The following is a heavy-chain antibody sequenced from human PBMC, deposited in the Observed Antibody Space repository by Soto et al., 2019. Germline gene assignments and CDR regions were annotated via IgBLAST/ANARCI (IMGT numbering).Heavy chain of an antibody. D-gene: IGHD5-12*01. CDR2: IYYSGST. Sequence: QVQLQESGPGLVKPSQTLSLTCTVSGGSISSGGYYWSWIRQHPGKGLEWIGYIYYSGSTYYNPSLKSRVTISVDTSKNQFSLKLSSVTAADTAVYYCARASGGYVAHPTLIFDYWGQGTLVTVSS. J-gene: IGHJ4*02. CDR1: GGSISSGGYY. V-gene: IGHV4-31*03. CDR3: ARASGGYVAHPTLIFDY.